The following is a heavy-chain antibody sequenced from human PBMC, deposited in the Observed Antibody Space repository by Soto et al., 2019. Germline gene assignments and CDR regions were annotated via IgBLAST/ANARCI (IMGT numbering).Heavy chain of an antibody. CDR1: GGTFSSYA. D-gene: IGHD2-2*02. Sequence: QVQLVQSGAEVKKPGSSVKVSCKASGGTFSSYAISWVRQAPGQGLEWMGGIIPIFGTANYAQKFQGRVTITADKSTSTAYMELSSLRSEDTAVYYCARAKDIVVVPAAIRYYYYGMDVWGQGTTATVSS. CDR3: ARAKDIVVVPAAIRYYYYGMDV. J-gene: IGHJ6*02. CDR2: IIPIFGTA. V-gene: IGHV1-69*06.